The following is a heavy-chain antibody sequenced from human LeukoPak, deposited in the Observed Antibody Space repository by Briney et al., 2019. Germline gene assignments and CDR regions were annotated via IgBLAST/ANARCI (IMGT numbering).Heavy chain of an antibody. D-gene: IGHD3-10*01. CDR1: GGSISSGSYY. Sequence: SETLSLTCTVSGGSISSGSYYWSWIRQPAGKGLEWIGRIYTSGSTNYNPSLKSRVTISVDTSKNQFSLKLSSVTAADTAVYYCARGTPLWFGERYEQLWRYWGQGTLVTVSS. V-gene: IGHV4-61*02. J-gene: IGHJ4*02. CDR3: ARGTPLWFGERYEQLWRY. CDR2: IYTSGST.